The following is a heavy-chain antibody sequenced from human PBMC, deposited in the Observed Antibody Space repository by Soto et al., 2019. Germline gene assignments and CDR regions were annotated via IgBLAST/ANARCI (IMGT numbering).Heavy chain of an antibody. CDR1: GGTFSSYD. CDR3: ARGLRRSHYYSDYYGMDV. J-gene: IGHJ6*02. CDR2: IIPKFGTT. Sequence: RASVKVSCKASGGTFSSYDTSWLRHAPGQGLEWMGGIIPKFGTTNYAQKFQGRVTITADESTSTAYMDLSSLRSEDTAVYYCARGLRRSHYYSDYYGMDVWGQGTMVTVSS. D-gene: IGHD3-3*01. V-gene: IGHV1-69*13.